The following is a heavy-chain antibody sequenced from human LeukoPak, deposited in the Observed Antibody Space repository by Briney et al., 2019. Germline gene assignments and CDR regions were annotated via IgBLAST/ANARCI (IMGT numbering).Heavy chain of an antibody. J-gene: IGHJ4*02. Sequence: ASVKVSCKASGYTFTGYYMHWVRQAPGQGPEWMGWINPNSGGTKTAQKFQGRVTMTRDTSISTAYMELSRLRSDDTAVYYCARGLSVRTTVTTLFNSWGQGTLVTVSS. CDR3: ARGLSVRTTVTTLFNS. V-gene: IGHV1-2*02. CDR1: GYTFTGYY. D-gene: IGHD4-17*01. CDR2: INPNSGGT.